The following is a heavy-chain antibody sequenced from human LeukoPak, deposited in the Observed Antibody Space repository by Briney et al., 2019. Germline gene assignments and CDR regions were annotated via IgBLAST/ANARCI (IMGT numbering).Heavy chain of an antibody. J-gene: IGHJ5*02. CDR1: GGTFSSYA. V-gene: IGHV1-69*13. CDR2: IIPIFGTA. CDR3: GRGRGILTGYTWFDP. Sequence: GASVKVSCKASGGTFSSYAISWVRQAPGQGLEWMGGIIPIFGTANYAQKFQGRVTITADESTSTAYMELSSLRSEDTAVYYCGRGRGILTGYTWFDPWGQGTLVTVSS. D-gene: IGHD3-9*01.